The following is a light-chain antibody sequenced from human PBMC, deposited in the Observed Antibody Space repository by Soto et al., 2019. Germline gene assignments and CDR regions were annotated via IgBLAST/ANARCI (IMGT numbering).Light chain of an antibody. CDR3: SSYTSSSTRV. CDR2: DVT. CDR1: STDVGGYNY. Sequence: QSALTQPASVSGSPGQSITISCTGTSTDVGGYNYVFWYQQHPGKAPKLMIYDVTNRPSGVSDRFAGSKSGNTASLTISGLQAEDEADDYCSSYTSSSTRVFGTGTKVTVL. V-gene: IGLV2-14*01. J-gene: IGLJ1*01.